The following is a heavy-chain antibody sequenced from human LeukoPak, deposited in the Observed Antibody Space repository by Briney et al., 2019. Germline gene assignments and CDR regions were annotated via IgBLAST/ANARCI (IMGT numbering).Heavy chain of an antibody. CDR2: FDNSGGS. J-gene: IGHJ4*02. V-gene: IGHV4-59*01. Sequence: PSETLSLTCTVSGDSIRGFYWAWIRQPPGKGLEWIGYFDNSGGSNYNPALESRVIISVDTSKNHFSLKLRSLTAADTAVYYCARWNYDIWTGHRYFDYWGQGTLVIVSS. CDR1: GDSIRGFY. D-gene: IGHD3/OR15-3a*01. CDR3: ARWNYDIWTGHRYFDY.